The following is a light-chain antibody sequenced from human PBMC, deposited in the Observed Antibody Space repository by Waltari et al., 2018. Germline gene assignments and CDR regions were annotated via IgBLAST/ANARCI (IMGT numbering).Light chain of an antibody. CDR3: QQRRSWPLT. J-gene: IGKJ4*01. V-gene: IGKV3-11*01. CDR2: DAS. CDR1: QSVGTY. Sequence: SCRASQSVGTYLALYQQRPGQSPRLLIYDASYRATGIPARFSGSGSETEFTLTISSLQPEDFAVYYCQQRRSWPLTFGGGTRVQI.